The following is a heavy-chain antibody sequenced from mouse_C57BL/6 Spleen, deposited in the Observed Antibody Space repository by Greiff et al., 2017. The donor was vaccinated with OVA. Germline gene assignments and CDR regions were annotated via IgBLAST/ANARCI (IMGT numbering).Heavy chain of an antibody. D-gene: IGHD2-5*01. V-gene: IGHV5-9-1*02. Sequence: EVHLVESGEGLVKPGGSLKLSCAASGFTFSSYAMSWVRQTPEKRLEWVAYISSGGDYIYYADTVKGRFTISRDNARNTLYLQMSSLKSEDTAMYYCTRDPSYSNYDAMDYWGQGTSVTVSS. CDR1: GFTFSSYA. J-gene: IGHJ4*01. CDR3: TRDPSYSNYDAMDY. CDR2: ISSGGDYI.